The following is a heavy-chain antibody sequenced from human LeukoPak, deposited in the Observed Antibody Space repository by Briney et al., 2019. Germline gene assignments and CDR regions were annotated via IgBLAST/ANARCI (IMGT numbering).Heavy chain of an antibody. J-gene: IGHJ4*02. CDR1: GGSFSGYY. D-gene: IGHD6-6*01. CDR3: ARGRPLVYFDY. CDR2: IHYSGST. V-gene: IGHV4-59*01. Sequence: SKTLSLTCAVYGGSFSGYYWSWIRQPPGKGLEWIGYIHYSGSTNYNPSLKSRVTITEDTSKNQFSLKLSSVTAADTAFYYCARGRPLVYFDYWGQGALVTVSS.